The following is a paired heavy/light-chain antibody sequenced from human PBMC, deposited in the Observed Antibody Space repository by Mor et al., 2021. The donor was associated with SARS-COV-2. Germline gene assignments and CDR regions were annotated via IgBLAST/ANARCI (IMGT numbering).Heavy chain of an antibody. CDR2: IWYDGTKK. CDR3: ARAIIQLRDSGEYVGDWFDP. CDR1: GFNFTNYG. Sequence: QVQLVESGGGVVQPGRSLRLSCAASGFNFTNYGMHWVRQAPGKGLQWVAVIWYDGTKKYYADSVKGRFTISRDNSKNTLYLQMNSLRAEDTAVYSCARAIIQLRDSGEYVGDWFDPWGQGTLVTVSS. D-gene: IGHD4-17*01. J-gene: IGHJ5*02. V-gene: IGHV3-33*01.
Light chain of an antibody. CDR2: AAS. CDR1: QSVRSN. CDR3: QQYNNWPPIT. V-gene: IGKV3-15*01. J-gene: IGKJ5*01. Sequence: EIVMTQSPATLSLSPGERATLSCRASQSVRSNLAWYQQRPGQAPRVLIYAASTRATGIPARFSGSGSETEFTLTISGLQSEDFAVYYCQQYNNWPPITFGQGTRLEIK.